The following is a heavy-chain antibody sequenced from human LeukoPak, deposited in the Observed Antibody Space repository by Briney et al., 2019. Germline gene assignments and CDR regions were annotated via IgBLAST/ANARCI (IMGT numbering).Heavy chain of an antibody. CDR2: FDPEDGET. CDR3: ATVITMVRGVIDAFDI. J-gene: IGHJ3*02. V-gene: IGHV1-24*01. D-gene: IGHD3-10*01. Sequence: ASVKVSCKVSGYTLTELSMHWVRQAPGKGLEWMGGFDPEDGETIYAQKFQGRVTMTEDTSTDTAYMELSSLRSEDTAVYYCATVITMVRGVIDAFDIWGQGTMVTVSS. CDR1: GYTLTELS.